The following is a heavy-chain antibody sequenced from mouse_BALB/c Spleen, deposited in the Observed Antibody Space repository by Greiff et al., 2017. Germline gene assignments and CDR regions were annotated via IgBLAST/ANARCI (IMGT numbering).Heavy chain of an antibody. CDR2: INSNGGST. CDR1: GFTFSSYG. V-gene: IGHV5-6-3*01. CDR3: AREGLLRSYFDV. J-gene: IGHJ1*01. D-gene: IGHD1-1*01. Sequence: EVQVVESGGGLVQPGGSLKLSCAASGFTFSSYGMSWVRQTPDKRLELVATINSNGGSTYYPDSVKGRFTISRDNAKNTLYLQMSSLKSEDTAMYYCAREGLLRSYFDVWGAGTTVTVSS.